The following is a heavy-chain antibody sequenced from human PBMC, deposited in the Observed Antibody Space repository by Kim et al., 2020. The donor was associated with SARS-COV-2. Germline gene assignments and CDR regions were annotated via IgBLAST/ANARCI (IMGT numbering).Heavy chain of an antibody. Sequence: GGSLRLSCAASGFTFSSYGMHWVRQAPGKGLEWVAVIWYDGSNKYYADSVKGRFTISRDNSKNTLYLQMNSLRAEDTAVYYCARDGGVVVVAATRPIDYWGQGTLVTVSS. D-gene: IGHD2-15*01. J-gene: IGHJ4*02. V-gene: IGHV3-33*01. CDR1: GFTFSSYG. CDR2: IWYDGSNK. CDR3: ARDGGVVVVAATRPIDY.